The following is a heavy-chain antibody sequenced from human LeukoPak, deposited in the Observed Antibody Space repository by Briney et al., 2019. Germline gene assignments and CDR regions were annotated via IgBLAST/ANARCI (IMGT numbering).Heavy chain of an antibody. Sequence: PGGSLRLSCAASGFTVSSNYMSWVRQAPGKGLEWVLAISGSGGSTYYADSVKGRFTISRVNSKNTLYLQMNSLRAEDTAVYYCAKGGYSMIYFDYWGQGTLVTVSS. CDR2: ISGSGGST. J-gene: IGHJ4*02. D-gene: IGHD5-18*01. CDR3: AKGGYSMIYFDY. V-gene: IGHV3-23*01. CDR1: GFTVSSNY.